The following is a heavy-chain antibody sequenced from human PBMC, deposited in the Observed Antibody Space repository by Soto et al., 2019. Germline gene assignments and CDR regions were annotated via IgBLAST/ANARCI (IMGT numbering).Heavy chain of an antibody. CDR1: GFTFSSYG. CDR2: IWYDGSNK. J-gene: IGHJ6*02. V-gene: IGHV3-33*01. CDR3: ARAGYGDYRVYYYYYGMDV. D-gene: IGHD4-17*01. Sequence: QVQLVESGGGVVQPGRSLRLSCAASGFTFSSYGMHWVRQAPGKGLEWVAVIWYDGSNKYYADSVKGRFTISRDNSKNTLYLQMNSLRAEDTAVYYCARAGYGDYRVYYYYYGMDVWGQGTTVTVSS.